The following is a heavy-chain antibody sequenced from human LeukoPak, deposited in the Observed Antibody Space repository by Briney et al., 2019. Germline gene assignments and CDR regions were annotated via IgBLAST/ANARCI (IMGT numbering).Heavy chain of an antibody. Sequence: SETLSLTCTVPGGSISGSYRNWLRQPPGKGLEWIGYIYSSGSTNYNHSFKSRVTITRDTSKNQFSLQLRSVTAADTAVYFCAREDPQTTVPEGMDVWGQGTTVTVSS. J-gene: IGHJ6*02. D-gene: IGHD4-17*01. V-gene: IGHV4-4*08. CDR3: AREDPQTTVPEGMDV. CDR2: IYSSGST. CDR1: GGSISGSY.